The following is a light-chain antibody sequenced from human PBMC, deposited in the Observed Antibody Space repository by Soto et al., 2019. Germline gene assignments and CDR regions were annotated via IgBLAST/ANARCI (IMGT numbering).Light chain of an antibody. CDR2: RNN. CDR1: SSNIGSNS. V-gene: IGLV1-47*01. Sequence: SVLTQAPSVSGTPGQRVTISCSGSSSNIGSNSVYWYQHLTGTAPKLLIYRNNQRPSGVPDRISGSKSDTSAPLAISGLRSEDEADYYCATWDDSLSGFVFGTGTKVTVL. J-gene: IGLJ1*01. CDR3: ATWDDSLSGFV.